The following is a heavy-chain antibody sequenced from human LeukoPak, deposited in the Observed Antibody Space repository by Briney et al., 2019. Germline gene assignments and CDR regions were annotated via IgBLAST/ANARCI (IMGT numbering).Heavy chain of an antibody. V-gene: IGHV3-48*04. CDR2: ISSSGSTI. CDR3: ARASLPHYYYYGMDV. J-gene: IGHJ6*02. CDR1: GFTFSRHA. Sequence: GGSLRLSCEASGFTFSRHAMSWVRQAPGKGLEWVSYISSSGSTIYYADSVKGRFTISRDNAKNSLYLQMNSLRAEDTAVYYCARASLPHYYYYGMDVWGQGTTVTVSS.